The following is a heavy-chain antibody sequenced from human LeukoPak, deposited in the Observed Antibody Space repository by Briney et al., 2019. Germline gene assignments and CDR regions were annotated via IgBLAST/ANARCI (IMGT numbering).Heavy chain of an antibody. V-gene: IGHV4-39*07. J-gene: IGHJ5*02. CDR2: IYYSGGT. CDR1: GGSISSNGYY. Sequence: SETLSLTCTVSGGSISSNGYYWAWFRQPPGKGLEWIGSIYYSGGTYYNPSLKSRVTISVDTSKNQFSLKLSSVTAADTAVYYCARVIRYGYVVNNWFDPWGQGTLVTVSS. CDR3: ARVIRYGYVVNNWFDP. D-gene: IGHD5-12*01.